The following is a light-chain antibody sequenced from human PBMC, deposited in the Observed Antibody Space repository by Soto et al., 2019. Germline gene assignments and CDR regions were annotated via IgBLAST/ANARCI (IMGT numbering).Light chain of an antibody. CDR1: SSNIGAGYD. J-gene: IGLJ2*01. Sequence: QSVLTQPPSVSGAPGQRVTISCTGSSSNIGAGYDVHWYQQLPGTAPKLLIYGNSNRPSGVPDRFSGSKSGTSASLAITGLQAEDEADHYCQSYDSSLSGYVFGGGTKLTVL. CDR2: GNS. CDR3: QSYDSSLSGYV. V-gene: IGLV1-40*01.